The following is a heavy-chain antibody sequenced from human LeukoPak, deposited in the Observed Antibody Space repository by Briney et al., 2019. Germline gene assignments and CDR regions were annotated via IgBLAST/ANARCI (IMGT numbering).Heavy chain of an antibody. CDR1: GGSISSYY. J-gene: IGHJ3*02. CDR2: IYYSGST. CDR3: ANTYCSGGSCYPFDI. V-gene: IGHV4-59*01. D-gene: IGHD2-15*01. Sequence: PETLSLTCTVSGGSISSYYWSWIRQPPGKGLEWIGYIYYSGSTNYNPSLKSRVTISVDTSKNQFSLKLSSVTAADTAVYYCANTYCSGGSCYPFDIWGQGTMVTVSS.